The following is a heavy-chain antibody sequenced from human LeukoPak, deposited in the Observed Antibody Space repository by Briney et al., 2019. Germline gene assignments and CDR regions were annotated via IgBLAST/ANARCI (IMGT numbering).Heavy chain of an antibody. CDR1: GFILSRKY. V-gene: IGHV3-53*01. Sequence: GGSLRLSCAASGFILSRKYMIGGRQAPGGGVEWVSVLYSGGSTYYSDPMKGRVTISRDNSKNTLYLHINSLRAEDTAVYYCVKDNPLDYWGQRTLVIVSS. CDR3: VKDNPLDY. CDR2: LYSGGST. J-gene: IGHJ4*02. D-gene: IGHD1-14*01.